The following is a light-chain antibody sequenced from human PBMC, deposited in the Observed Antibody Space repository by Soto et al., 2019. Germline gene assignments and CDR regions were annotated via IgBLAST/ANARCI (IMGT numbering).Light chain of an antibody. CDR3: QQLSSYPLT. J-gene: IGKJ4*01. CDR2: AAS. Sequence: IQLTQSPSSLSASVGDRVTITCRASQGISSYLGWYQQKPGKAPKLLIYAASTLQSGVPSRFSGSGSGTDFTLTISSLQSKDFATYYCQQLSSYPLTFGGGTKVEIK. V-gene: IGKV1-9*01. CDR1: QGISSY.